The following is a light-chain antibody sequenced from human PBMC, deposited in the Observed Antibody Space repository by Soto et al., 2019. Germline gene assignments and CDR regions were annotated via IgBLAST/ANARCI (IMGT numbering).Light chain of an antibody. J-gene: IGLJ1*01. CDR1: SSDVGGYNY. CDR3: SSYISSSTPNYA. Sequence: QSVLTQPASVSGSPGQSITISCTGTSSDVGGYNYVSWYQQHPGKAPKLMIFDVSNRPSGVSNRFSGSKSGNTASLTIPGLQAEDEADYYCSSYISSSTPNYAFGTGTKVTVL. V-gene: IGLV2-14*01. CDR2: DVS.